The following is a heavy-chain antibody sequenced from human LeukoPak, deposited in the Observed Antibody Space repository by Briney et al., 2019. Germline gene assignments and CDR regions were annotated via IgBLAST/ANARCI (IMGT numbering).Heavy chain of an antibody. CDR3: ARGTTYYYGSGNLDY. Sequence: SETLSLTCTVSGYSISSGYYWGWIRQPPGKGLEWIGYIFHSGSTYYNPSLKSRVTISVDRSKNQFSLKLSSVTAADTAVYYCARGTTYYYGSGNLDYWGQGTLVTVSS. CDR1: GYSISSGYY. CDR2: IFHSGST. J-gene: IGHJ4*02. V-gene: IGHV4-38-2*02. D-gene: IGHD3-10*01.